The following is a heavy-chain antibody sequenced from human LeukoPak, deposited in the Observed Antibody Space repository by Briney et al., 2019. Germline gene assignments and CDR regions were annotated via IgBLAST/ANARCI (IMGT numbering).Heavy chain of an antibody. CDR3: AKAPGPGGGGDSHYYYYGMDV. CDR1: GFTFSSYA. Sequence: GGSLRLSCAASGFTFSSYAMSWVRQAPGKGLEWVSAISGSGGSTYYADSVKGRFTISRDNSKNTLYLQMNSLRAEDTAVYYCAKAPGPGGGGDSHYYYYGMDVWGQGTTVTVSS. J-gene: IGHJ6*02. CDR2: ISGSGGST. V-gene: IGHV3-23*01. D-gene: IGHD3-16*01.